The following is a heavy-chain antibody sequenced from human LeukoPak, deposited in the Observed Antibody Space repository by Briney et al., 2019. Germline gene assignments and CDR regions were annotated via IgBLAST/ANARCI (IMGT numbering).Heavy chain of an antibody. Sequence: SETLFLTCTVSGGSISSSSYYWGWIRQPPGKGLEWIGSIYYSGSTYYNPSLKSRVTISVDTSKNQFSLKLSSVTAADTAVYYCARRPHYYDSSGSYYFDYWGQGTLVTVSS. J-gene: IGHJ4*02. V-gene: IGHV4-39*01. CDR2: IYYSGST. CDR1: GGSISSSSYY. CDR3: ARRPHYYDSSGSYYFDY. D-gene: IGHD3-22*01.